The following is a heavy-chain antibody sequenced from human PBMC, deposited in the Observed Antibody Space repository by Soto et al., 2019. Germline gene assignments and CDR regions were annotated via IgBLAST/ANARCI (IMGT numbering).Heavy chain of an antibody. D-gene: IGHD6-6*01. CDR2: ISGSGGST. J-gene: IGHJ6*02. Sequence: GGSLRLSCAASGFTFSSYAMSWVRQAPGKGLEWVSAISGSGGSTYYADSVKGRFTISRDNSKNTLYLQMNSLRAEDTAVYYCANWPEYSSSSGDYYYGMDVWGQGTTVTVSS. CDR1: GFTFSSYA. V-gene: IGHV3-23*01. CDR3: ANWPEYSSSSGDYYYGMDV.